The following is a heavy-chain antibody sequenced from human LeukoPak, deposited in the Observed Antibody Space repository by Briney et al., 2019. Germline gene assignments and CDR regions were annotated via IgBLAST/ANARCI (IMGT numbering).Heavy chain of an antibody. Sequence: PSETLSHTCTVSRGSISNADYYWSWIRQHPGKGLEWIGYIYYSGSTYYNPSLKSRVTISVDTSKNQFSLKLSSVTAADTAVYYCASSYYYVFDYWGQGTLVTVSS. D-gene: IGHD3-10*02. CDR1: RGSISNADYY. J-gene: IGHJ4*02. CDR2: IYYSGST. CDR3: ASSYYYVFDY. V-gene: IGHV4-31*03.